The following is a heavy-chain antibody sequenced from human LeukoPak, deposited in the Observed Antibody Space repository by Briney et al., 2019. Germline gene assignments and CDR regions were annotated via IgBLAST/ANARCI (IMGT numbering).Heavy chain of an antibody. CDR1: GYTFTSYG. CDR3: ARDLSASVADFDY. J-gene: IGHJ4*02. V-gene: IGHV1-69*13. D-gene: IGHD6-19*01. Sequence: SVKVSCKASGYTFTSYGISWVRQAPGQGLEWMGGIIPIFGTANYAQKFQGRVTITADESTSTAYMELSSLRSDDTAVYYCARDLSASVADFDYWGQGTLVTVSS. CDR2: IIPIFGTA.